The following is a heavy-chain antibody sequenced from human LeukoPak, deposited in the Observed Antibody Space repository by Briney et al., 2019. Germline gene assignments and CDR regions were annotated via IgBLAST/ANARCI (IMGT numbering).Heavy chain of an antibody. CDR2: IYTSGST. V-gene: IGHV4-4*07. CDR3: ARGLEMATIPGY. CDR1: GGSISSYY. Sequence: SETLSLTCTVSGGSISSYYWSWIRQPAGKGLEWIGRIYTSGSTNYNPSPKSRVTISVDTSKNQFSLKLSSVTAADTAVYYCARGLEMATIPGYWGQGALVTVSS. D-gene: IGHD5-12*01. J-gene: IGHJ4*02.